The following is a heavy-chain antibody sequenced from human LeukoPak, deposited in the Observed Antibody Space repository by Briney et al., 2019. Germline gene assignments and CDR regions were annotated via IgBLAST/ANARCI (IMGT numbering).Heavy chain of an antibody. D-gene: IGHD3-10*01. CDR3: ARDRTMVRGVLDDY. CDR1: GYTFTGYY. CDR2: INPNSGGT. J-gene: IGHJ4*02. V-gene: IGHV1-2*02. Sequence: ASVKVSCKASGYTFTGYYMHWVRQAPGQGLEWMGWINPNSGGTNYGQKFQGRVTMTRDTSISTAYMELSRLRSDDTAVYYCARDRTMVRGVLDDYWGQGTLVTVSS.